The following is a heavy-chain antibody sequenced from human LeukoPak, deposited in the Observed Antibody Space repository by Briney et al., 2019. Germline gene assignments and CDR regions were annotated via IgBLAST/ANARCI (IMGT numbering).Heavy chain of an antibody. V-gene: IGHV3-48*01. CDR2: ISSSGSII. D-gene: IGHD3-9*01. Sequence: GGSLRLSCAASRFTFSSYSMNWVRQAPGKGLEWVSYISSSGSIIYYADSVKGRFTISRDNAKNSLYLQMYSLRAEDTAVYYCARDPGLSYFDYWGQGTLVTVSS. CDR3: ARDPGLSYFDY. CDR1: RFTFSSYS. J-gene: IGHJ4*02.